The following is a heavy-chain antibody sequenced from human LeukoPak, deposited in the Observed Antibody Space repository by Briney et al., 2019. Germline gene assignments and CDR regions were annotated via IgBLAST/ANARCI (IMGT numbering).Heavy chain of an antibody. CDR3: ASCHYDSSGYYYGFDY. CDR1: GGTFSSYA. J-gene: IGHJ4*02. D-gene: IGHD3-22*01. V-gene: IGHV1-69*05. Sequence: GASVKVSCKASGGTFSSYAISWVRQAPGQGLEWMGGIIPIFGTTNYAQKFQGRVTITTDESTSTAYMALSSLRSEDTAVHYCASCHYDSSGYYYGFDYWGQGTLVTVSS. CDR2: IIPIFGTT.